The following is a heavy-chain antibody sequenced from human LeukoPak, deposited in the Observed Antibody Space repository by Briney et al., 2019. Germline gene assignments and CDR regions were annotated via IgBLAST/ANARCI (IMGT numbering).Heavy chain of an antibody. CDR3: AKDRDGADRIIL. CDR1: AYDFTGYH. Sequence: ASVKVSCKVVAYDFTGYHIHWVRLAPGQGPEWMGRLNPNTGHAVYAFKFQGRVTITRDTSSSTAYMEVTRLTSEDTALYYCAKDRDGADRIILWGQGTLVTVSS. J-gene: IGHJ4*02. D-gene: IGHD5-24*01. CDR2: LNPNTGHA. V-gene: IGHV1-2*06.